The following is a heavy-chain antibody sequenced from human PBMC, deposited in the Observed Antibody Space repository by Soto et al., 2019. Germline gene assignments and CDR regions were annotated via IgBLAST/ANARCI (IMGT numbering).Heavy chain of an antibody. CDR3: AREGIVVVPAAIPHNWFDP. Sequence: GGSLRLSCAASGFTFSSYGMHWVRQAPGKGLEWVAVIWYDGSNKYYADSVKGRFTISRDNSKNTLYLQMNSLRAEDTAVYYCAREGIVVVPAAIPHNWFDPWGQGTLVTVSS. J-gene: IGHJ5*02. CDR2: IWYDGSNK. V-gene: IGHV3-33*01. D-gene: IGHD2-2*01. CDR1: GFTFSSYG.